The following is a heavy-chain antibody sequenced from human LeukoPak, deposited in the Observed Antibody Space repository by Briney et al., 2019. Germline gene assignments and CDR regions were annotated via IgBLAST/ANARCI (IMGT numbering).Heavy chain of an antibody. V-gene: IGHV4-34*01. J-gene: IGHJ6*02. CDR2: INHSGST. D-gene: IGHD3-10*01. CDR1: GESSSAYY. CDR3: ARGMDGSGNYFPRRYYYYGMDV. Sequence: SETLSLTCAVYGESSSAYYWSWLRQPPGKGLEWIGKINHSGSTNYKPSLKSRVTISVDTSKKQFSLKLSSVTAADTAVYYCARGMDGSGNYFPRRYYYYGMDVWGQGTTVTVSS.